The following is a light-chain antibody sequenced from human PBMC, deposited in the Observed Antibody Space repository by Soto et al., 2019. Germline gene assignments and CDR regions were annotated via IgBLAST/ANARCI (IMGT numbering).Light chain of an antibody. Sequence: EIVLTQSPATLSLSPGERGTLSCRASESVTNYLAWYQQKPGQAPRLLVYDVSNMATGIPARFSGGGSGTDFPLTISNLEPEDFAGYYCQQRSDWPWTFGQGTKVEIK. CDR2: DVS. V-gene: IGKV3-11*01. CDR1: ESVTNY. CDR3: QQRSDWPWT. J-gene: IGKJ1*01.